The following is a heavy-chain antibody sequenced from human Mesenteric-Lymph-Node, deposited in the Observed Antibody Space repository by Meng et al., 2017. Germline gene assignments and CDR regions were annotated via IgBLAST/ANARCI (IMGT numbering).Heavy chain of an antibody. J-gene: IGHJ4*02. CDR2: INPSGGAA. D-gene: IGHD6-19*01. Sequence: ASVKVSCKASKYSFTTFYMHWVRQAPGQGLEWMGVINPSGGAASYAQKFQGRVTMTTDTSTSTVYMELSSLRSEDTAVYYCTRRWWLTYHFDYWGQGTLVTVSS. V-gene: IGHV1-46*01. CDR3: TRRWWLTYHFDY. CDR1: KYSFTTFY.